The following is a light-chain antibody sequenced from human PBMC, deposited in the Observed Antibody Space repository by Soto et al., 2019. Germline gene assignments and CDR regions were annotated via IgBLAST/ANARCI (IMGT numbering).Light chain of an antibody. CDR1: QTISRH. J-gene: IGKJ5*01. Sequence: EIHVTQSPSSQSPYAGDTVTLTCWASQTISRHLNWYQQKAGRAPRLLIYGASNLQSGVPSRFSGSGSGTDFTLTISSLLPEDFATYYCQQGYSTPVTFGQGTRLEI. V-gene: IGKV1-39*01. CDR3: QQGYSTPVT. CDR2: GAS.